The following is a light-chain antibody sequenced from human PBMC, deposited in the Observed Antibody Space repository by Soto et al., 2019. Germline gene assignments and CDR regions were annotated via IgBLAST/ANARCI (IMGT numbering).Light chain of an antibody. J-gene: IGKJ5*01. CDR2: EAT. CDR1: QGLKF. CDR3: QQANSFPIT. V-gene: IGKV1-12*01. Sequence: DIQMTQSPSSVSASVGDTVTITCRASQGLKFLAWYQQKPGKAPRLLIYEATNLQSGVPPRFSGSGSGTDFTLTISSLQPEDFETYFCQQANSFPITFGQGTRLDIX.